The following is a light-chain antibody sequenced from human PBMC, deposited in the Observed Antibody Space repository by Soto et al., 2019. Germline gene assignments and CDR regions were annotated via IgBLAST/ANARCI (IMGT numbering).Light chain of an antibody. CDR2: GAS. V-gene: IGKV3-20*01. CDR3: QQYGSSRAT. CDR1: QSVSSSD. J-gene: IGKJ5*01. Sequence: EIVLTQSPGTLSLSPGERATLSCRASQSVSSSDLALYQQKPGQAPRLLIYGASSRATGIPDRFSGSGSGTDFTLTISRLEPEDFAVYYCQQYGSSRATFGQGTRLEIK.